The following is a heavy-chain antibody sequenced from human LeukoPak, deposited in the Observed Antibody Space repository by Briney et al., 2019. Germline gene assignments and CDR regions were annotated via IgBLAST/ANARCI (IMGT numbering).Heavy chain of an antibody. CDR2: IYAGGAT. J-gene: IGHJ4*02. V-gene: IGHV3-53*01. Sequence: GGSLRLSCSASGFTVSSNYMSWVRQAPGKGLEWVSVIYAGGATAYADSVKGRFIISRDNSKYTLYLQMNSLRAEDTALYYCAREGGDSMIQGVIADWGQGTLVTVSS. D-gene: IGHD3-10*01. CDR1: GFTVSSNY. CDR3: AREGGDSMIQGVIAD.